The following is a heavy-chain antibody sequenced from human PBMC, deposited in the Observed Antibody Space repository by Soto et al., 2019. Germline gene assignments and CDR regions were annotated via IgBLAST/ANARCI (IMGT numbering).Heavy chain of an antibody. V-gene: IGHV1-18*01. CDR3: ARMGDVPYYYYGMDV. CDR1: GYTFTSDG. Sequence: QVQLVQSGAEVKKPGASVKVSFKASGYTFTSDGFSWVRKAPGQGLEWIGWINGYNGNTNHAQKLQGRVTMSTDTSTSTAYMELRSLRSDDSAVYYCARMGDVPYYYYGMDVWGQGTTVTVSS. J-gene: IGHJ6*02. CDR2: INGYNGNT. D-gene: IGHD3-16*01.